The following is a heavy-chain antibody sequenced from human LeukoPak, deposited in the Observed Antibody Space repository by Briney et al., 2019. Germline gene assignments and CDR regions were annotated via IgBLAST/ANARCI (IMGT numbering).Heavy chain of an antibody. CDR3: ARGDVVAAAPGYYFYYYDMDV. D-gene: IGHD2-15*01. Sequence: SETLSLTCTVSGGSISSYYWSWIRQPPGEGLEWIGYIYYSGSTYYNPSLKSRVTISVDTSKNQFSLKLSSVTAADTAVYYCARGDVVAAAPGYYFYYYDMDVWGQGTTVTVSS. CDR2: IYYSGST. V-gene: IGHV4-59*01. CDR1: GGSISSYY. J-gene: IGHJ6*02.